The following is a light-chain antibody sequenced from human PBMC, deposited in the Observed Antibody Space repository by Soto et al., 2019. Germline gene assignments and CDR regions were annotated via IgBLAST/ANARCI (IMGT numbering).Light chain of an antibody. CDR3: QQYGTSPRT. V-gene: IGKV3-20*01. CDR2: GAS. CDR1: RSVSNSY. Sequence: EIVLTQSPGTLSLSPGERATLSCRASRSVSNSYLAWYQQKPGQAPRLLIYGASSRATGIPDRFSGSGSGTFFTLTSSIQDDEDFADYYWQQYGTSPRTFGQGTNLEIK. J-gene: IGKJ2*01.